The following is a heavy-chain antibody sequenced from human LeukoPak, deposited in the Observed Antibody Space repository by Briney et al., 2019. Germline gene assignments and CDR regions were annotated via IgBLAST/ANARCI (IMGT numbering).Heavy chain of an antibody. Sequence: GGSLRLSCAASGFTFSGSAMHWVRQASGKGLEWVGRIRSKANSYATAYAASVKGSFTISRDDSKNTAYLQMNSLKTEDTAVYYCTRPYTYYDFWSGYYHDAFDIWGQGTMVTVSS. V-gene: IGHV3-73*01. CDR2: IRSKANSYAT. CDR1: GFTFSGSA. CDR3: TRPYTYYDFWSGYYHDAFDI. D-gene: IGHD3-3*01. J-gene: IGHJ3*02.